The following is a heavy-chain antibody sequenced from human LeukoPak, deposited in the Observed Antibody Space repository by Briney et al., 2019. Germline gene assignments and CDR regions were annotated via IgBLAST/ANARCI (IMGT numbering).Heavy chain of an antibody. Sequence: ASVKVSCKVSGYTLTELSMHWVRQAPGKGLEWMGGFDPEDGETIYAQKFQGRVTMTEGTSTDTAYMELSSLRSEDTAVYYCATLTTTRVDYWGQGTLVTVSS. D-gene: IGHD4-11*01. V-gene: IGHV1-24*01. CDR1: GYTLTELS. J-gene: IGHJ4*02. CDR2: FDPEDGET. CDR3: ATLTTTRVDY.